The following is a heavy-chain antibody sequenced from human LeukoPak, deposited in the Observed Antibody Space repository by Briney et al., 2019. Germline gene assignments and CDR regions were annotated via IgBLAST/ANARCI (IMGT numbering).Heavy chain of an antibody. Sequence: PSETLSLTCTVSGGSISSSSYYWGWIRQPPGKGLEWIGSIYYSGSTYYNPSLKSRVTISVDTSKNQFSLKLSSVTAADTAVYYCARYYYGSGSYTLFDYWGQGTLVTVSS. CDR1: GGSISSSSYY. V-gene: IGHV4-39*07. D-gene: IGHD3-10*01. CDR2: IYYSGST. CDR3: ARYYYGSGSYTLFDY. J-gene: IGHJ4*02.